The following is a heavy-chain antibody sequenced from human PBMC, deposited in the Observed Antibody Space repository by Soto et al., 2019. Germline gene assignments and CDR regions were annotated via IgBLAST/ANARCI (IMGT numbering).Heavy chain of an antibody. CDR1: GGTFSSYA. CDR3: ARDWGRAPSRQNAYCGGDCYSPNWFDP. CDR2: IIPIFGTA. Sequence: SVKVSCKASGGTFSSYAISWVRQAPGQGLEWMGGIIPIFGTANYAQKFQGRVTITADESTSTAYMELSSLRSEDTAVYYCARDWGRAPSRQNAYCGGDCYSPNWFDPWGQGTLVTV. J-gene: IGHJ5*02. D-gene: IGHD2-21*02. V-gene: IGHV1-69*13.